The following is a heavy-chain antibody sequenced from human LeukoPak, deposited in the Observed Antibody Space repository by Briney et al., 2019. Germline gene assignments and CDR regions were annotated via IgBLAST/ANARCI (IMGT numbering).Heavy chain of an antibody. D-gene: IGHD5-24*01. J-gene: IGHJ4*02. Sequence: PSETLSLTCTVSGGSISSYYWSWVRQPPGKGLEWIGYIYYSGSTNYNPSLKSRVTISVDTSKNQFSLKLSSVTAADTAVYYCARGVGYTPALFDYWGQGTLVTVSS. CDR3: ARGVGYTPALFDY. CDR1: GGSISSYY. V-gene: IGHV4-59*01. CDR2: IYYSGST.